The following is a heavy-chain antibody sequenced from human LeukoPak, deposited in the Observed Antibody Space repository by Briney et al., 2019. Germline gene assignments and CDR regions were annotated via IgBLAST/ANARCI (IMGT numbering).Heavy chain of an antibody. CDR2: IKQDGTEK. CDR1: GFTFTTYW. CDR3: ARDGMGGTYYYYMDV. V-gene: IGHV3-7*01. Sequence: GGSLRLSCAASGFTFTTYWLGWVRQPPGKGLEWVANIKQDGTEKYYVDSVKGRFTISRDNAKNSLYLQMNSLRAEDTAVYYCARDGMGGTYYYYMDVWGKGTTVTISS. J-gene: IGHJ6*03. D-gene: IGHD3-16*01.